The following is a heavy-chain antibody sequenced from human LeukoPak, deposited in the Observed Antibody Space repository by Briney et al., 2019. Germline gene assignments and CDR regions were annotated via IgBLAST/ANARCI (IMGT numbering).Heavy chain of an antibody. Sequence: GESLRLSCAASGFAFSDYSMNWVHQAPGKGLEWVSYISSSDNTIHYADSVKGRFTISRDNAKNSLYLEMNSLRDEDTAVYYCARVHRGYSYGRLDYWGQGTLVTVSS. D-gene: IGHD5-18*01. V-gene: IGHV3-48*02. CDR3: ARVHRGYSYGRLDY. CDR2: ISSSDNTI. CDR1: GFAFSDYS. J-gene: IGHJ4*02.